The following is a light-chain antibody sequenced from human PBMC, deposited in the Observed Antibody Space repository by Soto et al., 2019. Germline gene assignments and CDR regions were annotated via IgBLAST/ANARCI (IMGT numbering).Light chain of an antibody. CDR3: ISYTGSSTSYV. CDR2: EVT. V-gene: IGLV2-14*01. J-gene: IGLJ1*01. CDR1: SNDVGSYSH. Sequence: QSALTQPASVSASPGQAITITCSGTSNDVGSYSHVAWYQQFPDKTPKLIIYEVTYRPSGVSHRFSASKAGNTASLTISGLQAGDEADDYCISYTGSSTSYVFGTGSKVTGL.